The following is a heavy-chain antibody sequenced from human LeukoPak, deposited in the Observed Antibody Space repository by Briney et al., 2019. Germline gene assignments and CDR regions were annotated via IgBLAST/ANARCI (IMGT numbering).Heavy chain of an antibody. Sequence: GGSLRLSCAASGFTFSTYGMHWVRQAPGKGLEWVAVISYDGSNKYYADSVKGGFTISRDNSKNTLYLQMNSLRAEDAAVYYCAKDAEINLYYYGMDVWGQGTTVTVSS. D-gene: IGHD1-1*01. CDR1: GFTFSTYG. CDR2: ISYDGSNK. CDR3: AKDAEINLYYYGMDV. V-gene: IGHV3-30*18. J-gene: IGHJ6*02.